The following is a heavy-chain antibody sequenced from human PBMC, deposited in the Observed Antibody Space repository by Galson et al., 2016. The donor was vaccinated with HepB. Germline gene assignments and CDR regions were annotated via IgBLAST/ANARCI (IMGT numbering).Heavy chain of an antibody. D-gene: IGHD5-24*01. CDR1: GFIFGDHA. CDR2: IRSEAYGGTT. V-gene: IGHV3-49*03. CDR3: SGDMGGDGYISPGTDY. Sequence: SLRLSCASSGFIFGDHAMSWFRQAPGKGLEGVGFIRSEAYGGTTEHAASVNGRFTISRDDSKSIAFMQMHSLKTEDTAVYYCSGDMGGDGYISPGTDYWGQGTLVTVSS. J-gene: IGHJ4*02.